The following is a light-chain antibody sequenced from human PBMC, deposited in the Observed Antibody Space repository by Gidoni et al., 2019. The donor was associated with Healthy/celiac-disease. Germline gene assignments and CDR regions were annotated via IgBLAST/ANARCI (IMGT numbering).Light chain of an antibody. Sequence: DIPLTQSPSSLSASVGDRVTITCRASQSISSYLTWYLQKPGKAPKLLNYAASSLPCGFASRFSGSGSGTDFTLTISSLQPEDLATYYCQQSYSTPLTFGGGTKVEIK. J-gene: IGKJ4*01. V-gene: IGKV1-39*01. CDR2: AAS. CDR1: QSISSY. CDR3: QQSYSTPLT.